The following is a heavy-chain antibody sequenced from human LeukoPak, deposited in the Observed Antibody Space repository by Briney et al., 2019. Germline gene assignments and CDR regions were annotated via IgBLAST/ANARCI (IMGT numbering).Heavy chain of an antibody. V-gene: IGHV4-34*01. D-gene: IGHD4-11*01. CDR1: GGSFNGYY. J-gene: IGHJ4*02. CDR2: INHSGST. CDR3: AGQMTTVTYYFDY. Sequence: PSETLSLTCAVYGGSFNGYYWTWIRQPPGKGLEWIGGINHSGSTNYNPSLKSRVTISVDTSKNQFSLRLSSVTAADTAVYYCAGQMTTVTYYFDYWGQGTLVTVSS.